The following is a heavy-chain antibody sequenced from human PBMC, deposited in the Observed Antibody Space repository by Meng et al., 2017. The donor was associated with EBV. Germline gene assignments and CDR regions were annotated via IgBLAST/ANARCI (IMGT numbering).Heavy chain of an antibody. CDR3: ANNPY. Sequence: LEVGGGLVLRWRSLRLSCAAYGCPVGSDALMCLRQAPGKAVSWVSAISGSGGSTYYADSVKDRFSISRDNSKNALYLQMNSLRSEDTAVYYCANNPYCGQETLVTVSS. V-gene: IGHV3-23*01. J-gene: IGHJ4*02. CDR1: GCPVGSDA. CDR2: ISGSGGST.